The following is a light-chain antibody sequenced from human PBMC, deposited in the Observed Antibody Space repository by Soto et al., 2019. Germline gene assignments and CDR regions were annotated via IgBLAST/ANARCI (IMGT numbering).Light chain of an antibody. J-gene: IGKJ5*01. Sequence: DLQMTQSPSSVSASVGDRVTITCRATQGLSGSLAWYQQKPGKAPKLLISVTSRLQSGVPSRFSGSASGTDFTLTIASLKPEDLATYYCQQGHNWPLTFGQGTRLEIK. V-gene: IGKV1-12*01. CDR2: VTS. CDR1: QGLSGS. CDR3: QQGHNWPLT.